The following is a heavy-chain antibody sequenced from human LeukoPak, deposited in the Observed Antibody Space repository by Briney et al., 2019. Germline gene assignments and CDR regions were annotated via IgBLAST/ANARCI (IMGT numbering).Heavy chain of an antibody. J-gene: IGHJ4*02. CDR1: GFAFDEHG. CDR3: ARAPITSPFYFDY. CDR2: INWSGGST. V-gene: IGHV3-20*04. D-gene: IGHD2-2*01. Sequence: GGSLRLSCTASGFAFDEHGMSWVRQVPGRGLEWVSGINWSGGSTGYADPLRGRFTISRDNAKNSLYLQMDSLRAEDTALYYCARAPITSPFYFDYWGQGTLVTVSS.